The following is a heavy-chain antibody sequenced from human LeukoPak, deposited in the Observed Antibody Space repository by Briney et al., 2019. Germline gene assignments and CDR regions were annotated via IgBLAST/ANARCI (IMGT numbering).Heavy chain of an antibody. D-gene: IGHD1-26*01. J-gene: IGHJ4*02. Sequence: SETLSLTCTVSGGSISSYYWSWIRQPPGKGLEWIGYIYYSGSTNYNPSLKSRVTISVDTSKNQFSLKLSSVTAADTAVYYCARGGSYYERLDYWGQGTLVTVSS. CDR3: ARGGSYYERLDY. CDR1: GGSISSYY. V-gene: IGHV4-59*12. CDR2: IYYSGST.